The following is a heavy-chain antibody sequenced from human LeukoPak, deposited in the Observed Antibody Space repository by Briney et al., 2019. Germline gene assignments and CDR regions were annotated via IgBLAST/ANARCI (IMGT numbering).Heavy chain of an antibody. CDR2: FSRSGPDT. V-gene: IGHV3-23*01. Sequence: GGPLRLSCAASGFTFGSSAMSWVRQAPGKGPEWVSTFSRSGPDTYYADSVKGRFTIFRDNSKNTLYLQMNSLRAEDTAVYYCAKDDGGELSDAFDIWGQGTMVTVSS. CDR3: AKDDGGELSDAFDI. D-gene: IGHD2-15*01. CDR1: GFTFGSSA. J-gene: IGHJ3*02.